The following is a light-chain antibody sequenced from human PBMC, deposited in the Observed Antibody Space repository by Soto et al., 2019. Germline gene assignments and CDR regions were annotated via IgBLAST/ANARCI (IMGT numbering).Light chain of an antibody. CDR1: SRDVGSYDL. Sequence: QSVLTQPASVSGSLGQSITISCTGTSRDVGSYDLVSWYQQHPGKVPKFLIYEVKKRPSGVSDRFSGSKSGNTATLTISGLLAEDEADYYCCSYGGSTTFYVFGSGTKVT. CDR3: CSYGGSTTFYV. V-gene: IGLV2-23*02. CDR2: EVK. J-gene: IGLJ1*01.